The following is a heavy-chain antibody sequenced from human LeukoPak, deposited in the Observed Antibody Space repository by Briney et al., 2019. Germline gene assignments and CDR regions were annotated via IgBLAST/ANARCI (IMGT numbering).Heavy chain of an antibody. CDR3: ARAPGYSSGWQLSDY. V-gene: IGHV1-69*05. D-gene: IGHD6-19*01. Sequence: SMKVSCKASGGTFSSYAISWVRQAPGQGLEWMGRIIPIFGTANYAQKFQGRVTITTDESTSTAYMELSSLRSEDTAVYYCARAPGYSSGWQLSDYWGQGTLVTVSS. J-gene: IGHJ4*02. CDR1: GGTFSSYA. CDR2: IIPIFGTA.